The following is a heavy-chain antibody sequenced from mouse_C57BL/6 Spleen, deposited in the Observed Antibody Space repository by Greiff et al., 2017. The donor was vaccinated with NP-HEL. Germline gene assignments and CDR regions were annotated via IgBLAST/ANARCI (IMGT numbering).Heavy chain of an antibody. J-gene: IGHJ3*01. Sequence: VQLQQPGAELVKPGASVKVSCKASGYTFTSYWMHWVKQRPGQGLEWIGRIDPSASDTNYNQNFKDKATLTVDTSASTAYMQLSSLTSEDSAVYYCASGCVYWGQGTLVTVSA. V-gene: IGHV1-74*01. CDR1: GYTFTSYW. CDR3: ASGCVY. CDR2: IDPSASDT.